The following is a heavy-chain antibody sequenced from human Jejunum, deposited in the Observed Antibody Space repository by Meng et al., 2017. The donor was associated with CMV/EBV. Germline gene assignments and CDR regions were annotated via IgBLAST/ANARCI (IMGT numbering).Heavy chain of an antibody. CDR2: ISASTSAI. J-gene: IGHJ4*02. CDR3: VRGGSSGTLKYFDY. V-gene: IGHV3-48*03. Sequence: SGFTFSSYDMTWVRQIPGKGLEWISYISASTSAIYYATSVKGRFTISRDNVKNSLYLLMESLRADDTAIYYCVRGGSSGTLKYFDYWGQGALVTVSS. D-gene: IGHD3-3*01. CDR1: GFTFSSYD.